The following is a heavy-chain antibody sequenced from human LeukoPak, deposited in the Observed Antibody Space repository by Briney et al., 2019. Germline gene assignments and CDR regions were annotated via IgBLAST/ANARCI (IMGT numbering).Heavy chain of an antibody. Sequence: SETLSLTCTVSGGSISSYYWSWIRQPAGKGLEWIGRVYTSGSTNYNPSLKSRVTMSVDTSKNQFSLKLGSVTAADTAVYYCARDPGPYSSSLNFDYWGQGTLVTVSS. J-gene: IGHJ4*02. CDR1: GGSISSYY. V-gene: IGHV4-4*07. D-gene: IGHD6-13*01. CDR2: VYTSGST. CDR3: ARDPGPYSSSLNFDY.